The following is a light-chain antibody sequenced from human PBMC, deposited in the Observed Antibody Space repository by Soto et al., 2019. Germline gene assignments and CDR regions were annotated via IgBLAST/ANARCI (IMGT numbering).Light chain of an antibody. J-gene: IGLJ1*01. Sequence: QSVLTQPPSVSAAPGQKVTISCSGSSSNIGSNFVSWYQQLPGTAPKLLIYDNNKRPSGIPARFSCSKSGTSATLGITGLQTGDEADYYCGTWDSSLTAGVFGTGTKLTVL. CDR3: GTWDSSLTAGV. CDR1: SSNIGSNF. CDR2: DNN. V-gene: IGLV1-51*01.